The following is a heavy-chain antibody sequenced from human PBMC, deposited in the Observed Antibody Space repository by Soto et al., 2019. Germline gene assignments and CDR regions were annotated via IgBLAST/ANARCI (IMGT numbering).Heavy chain of an antibody. CDR3: ARASTGSGSPVPDNYDI. CDR1: EYIFTNYW. Sequence: GESLKISCKGSEYIFTNYWIVWVRQMPGKGLEWMGIIYPGDSDTRYSPSFQDQVIISVDKSINTAFLRWSSLESSDTALYYCARASTGSGSPVPDNYDIWGHGTMVTVSS. V-gene: IGHV5-51*01. D-gene: IGHD3-10*01. CDR2: IYPGDSDT. J-gene: IGHJ3*02.